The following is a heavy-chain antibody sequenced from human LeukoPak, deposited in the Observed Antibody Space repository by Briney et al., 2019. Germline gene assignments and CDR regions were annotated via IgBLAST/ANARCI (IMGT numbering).Heavy chain of an antibody. Sequence: PGGSLRLSCAASGFTFSSSDMTWVRQAPGKGLEWVSSITAGGGWANYADSVRGRFSISRDNSKNTLYLQLNSLRAEDTAVFYCAAGYSSSSSWSFDLWGRGTLVTVSS. CDR2: ITAGGGWA. D-gene: IGHD6-6*01. V-gene: IGHV3-23*01. CDR3: AAGYSSSSSWSFDL. CDR1: GFTFSSSD. J-gene: IGHJ2*01.